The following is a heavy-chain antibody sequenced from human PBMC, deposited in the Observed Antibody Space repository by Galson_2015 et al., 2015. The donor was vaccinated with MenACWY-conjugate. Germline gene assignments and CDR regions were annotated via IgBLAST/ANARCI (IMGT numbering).Heavy chain of an antibody. CDR3: ARIPTWGSSFGYCDY. D-gene: IGHD7-27*01. V-gene: IGHV4-59*08. J-gene: IGHJ4*02. CDR2: IRDTGSL. CDR1: GGSISSNY. Sequence: LTCTVSGGSISSNYWSWFRQPPGKGLEWIAYIRDTGSLKDNPSLKSRVTMSADKSNNQFSLRLISVTAADTAVYYCARIPTWGSSFGYCDYWGQGILVAVSS.